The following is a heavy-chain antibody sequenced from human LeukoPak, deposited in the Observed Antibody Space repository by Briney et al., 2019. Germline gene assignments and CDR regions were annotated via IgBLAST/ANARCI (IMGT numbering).Heavy chain of an antibody. D-gene: IGHD2-15*01. J-gene: IGHJ3*02. V-gene: IGHV3-30*04. CDR1: GFTFSSYA. CDR3: ARLAGRVVLGAFDI. CDR2: ISYDGSNK. Sequence: GGSLRLSCAASGFTFSSYAMHWVRQAPGKGLEWVAVISYDGSNKYYADSVKGRFTISRDNSKNTLYLQMNSLRAEDTAGYYCARLAGRVVLGAFDIWGQGTMVTVSS.